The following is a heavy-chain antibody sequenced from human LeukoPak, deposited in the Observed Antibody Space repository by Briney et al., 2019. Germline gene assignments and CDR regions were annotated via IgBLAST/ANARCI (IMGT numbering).Heavy chain of an antibody. CDR3: ARRGGSPLGAFDI. V-gene: IGHV4-59*01. D-gene: IGHD1-26*01. CDR1: GAPISDYD. J-gene: IGHJ3*02. Sequence: SETLSLTCSVSGAPISDYDWSWIRQPPGKGLECIGYIYYSGTTNYNPSLKSRVTISVDTSKNQFSLRLKSVTAADTAVYYRARRGGSPLGAFDIWGQGTMVTVSS. CDR2: IYYSGTT.